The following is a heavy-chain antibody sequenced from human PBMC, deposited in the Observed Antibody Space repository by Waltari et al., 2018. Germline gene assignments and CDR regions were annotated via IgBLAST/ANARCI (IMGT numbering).Heavy chain of an antibody. CDR2: MNPNSGNT. D-gene: IGHD3-16*01. CDR3: ARDAYRLHNYYYYGMDV. Sequence: QVQLVQSGAEVKKPGSSVTVSCKASGGTFSSSAISWVRQAPGQGLEWMGWMNPNSGNTGYAQKFQGRVTMTRNTSISTAYMELSSLRSEDTAVYYCARDAYRLHNYYYYGMDVWGQGTTVTVSS. V-gene: IGHV1-8*02. CDR1: GGTFSSSA. J-gene: IGHJ6*02.